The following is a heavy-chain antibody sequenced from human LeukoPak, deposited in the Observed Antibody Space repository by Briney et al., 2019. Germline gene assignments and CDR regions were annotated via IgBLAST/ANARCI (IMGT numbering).Heavy chain of an antibody. CDR1: DDSITMYY. J-gene: IGHJ6*03. CDR3: ARGRVSSSTWYSTYYYYFYMDV. Sequence: SETLSLTCSVSDDSITMYYWTWIRQPPGKGLEWIGYVDHTGSTNFNPSLNGRVSISRDTTKNLFSLRLRSVTAADTAVYFCARGRVSSSTWYSTYYYYFYMDVWGKGTTVIVSS. CDR2: VDHTGST. D-gene: IGHD1-1*01. V-gene: IGHV4-59*01.